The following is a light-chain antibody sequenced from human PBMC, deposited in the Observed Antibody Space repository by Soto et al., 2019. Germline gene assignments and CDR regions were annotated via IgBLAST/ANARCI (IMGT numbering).Light chain of an antibody. Sequence: QSALTQPPSASGSPGQSVTISCTGTSSDIGGYYYVSWYQQHPGKAPKLMIYEVSKRPSGVPGRFSGSKSGNTASLTISGLQTEDEADYYCTSDAGSNIYVFGTGIKLTVL. CDR1: SSDIGGYYY. J-gene: IGLJ1*01. CDR3: TSDAGSNIYV. CDR2: EVS. V-gene: IGLV2-8*01.